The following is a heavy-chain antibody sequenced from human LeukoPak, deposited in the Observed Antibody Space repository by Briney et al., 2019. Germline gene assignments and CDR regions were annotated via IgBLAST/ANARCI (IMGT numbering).Heavy chain of an antibody. CDR3: AKPPYYFDSSGNFDY. CDR2: TSGSDGTT. Sequence: GGSLRLSCAASGFTFSSYAMSWVRQAPGKGLEWVSATSGSDGTTYYADSVKGRFTISRDNSKNTLYLQMSSLRAEDTAVYYCAKPPYYFDSSGNFDYWGQGTLVTVSS. V-gene: IGHV3-23*01. CDR1: GFTFSSYA. J-gene: IGHJ4*02. D-gene: IGHD3-22*01.